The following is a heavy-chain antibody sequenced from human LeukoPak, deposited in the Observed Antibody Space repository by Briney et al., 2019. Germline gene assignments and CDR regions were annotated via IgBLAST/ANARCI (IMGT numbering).Heavy chain of an antibody. CDR1: GFTFSSYG. CDR2: ISSSSSYI. Sequence: TPGGSLRLSCAASGFTFSSYGMNWVRQAPGKGLEWVSSISSSSSYIYYADSVKGRFTISRDNAKNSLYLQMNSLRAEDTAVYYCARDRPNYYGMDVWGQGTTVTVSS. J-gene: IGHJ6*02. V-gene: IGHV3-21*01. CDR3: ARDRPNYYGMDV.